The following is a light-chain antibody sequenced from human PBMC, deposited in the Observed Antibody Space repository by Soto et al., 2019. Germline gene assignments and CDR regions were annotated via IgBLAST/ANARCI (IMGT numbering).Light chain of an antibody. CDR2: GNS. CDR3: QSYDSSLSGWV. J-gene: IGLJ3*02. Sequence: QSVLTQPPSVSVAPGQRVTISCTGSSSNIGAGYDVHWYQQLPGTAPKLLIYGNSNRPSGVPDRFSGSKSDTSASLAITGLQAEDEADYYCQSYDSSLSGWVFGGGTKLTVL. V-gene: IGLV1-40*01. CDR1: SSNIGAGYD.